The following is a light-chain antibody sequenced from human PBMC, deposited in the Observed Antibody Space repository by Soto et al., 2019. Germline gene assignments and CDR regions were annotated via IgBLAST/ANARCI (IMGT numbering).Light chain of an antibody. J-gene: IGKJ1*01. CDR3: QQSYSTPQT. CDR2: AAS. Sequence: DIQMTQSPSSLSASVGDRVTITCRASQSITTFLNWYQQKPGKAPKLLIYAASSLQSGVPSRFSGSGSGTDFTLTSSSLQPGDFATYYCQQSYSTPQTFGQGTKVEIK. V-gene: IGKV1-39*01. CDR1: QSITTF.